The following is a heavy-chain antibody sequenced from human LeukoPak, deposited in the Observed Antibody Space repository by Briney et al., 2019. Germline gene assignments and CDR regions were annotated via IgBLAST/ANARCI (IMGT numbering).Heavy chain of an antibody. J-gene: IGHJ4*02. Sequence: GGSLRLSCAASGFTVSSNYMSWVRQAPGKGLEWVSVIYSGGSTYYADPVKGRFTISRDNSKNTLYLQMNSLRAEDTAVYYCARSPWYSSGWYAGYYFDYWGQGTLVTVSS. V-gene: IGHV3-66*01. CDR1: GFTVSSNY. D-gene: IGHD6-19*01. CDR3: ARSPWYSSGWYAGYYFDY. CDR2: IYSGGST.